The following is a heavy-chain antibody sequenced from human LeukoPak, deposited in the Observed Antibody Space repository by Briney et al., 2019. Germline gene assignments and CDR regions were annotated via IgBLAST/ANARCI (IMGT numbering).Heavy chain of an antibody. V-gene: IGHV3-30-3*01. D-gene: IGHD2-15*01. CDR2: ISYDGDNE. Sequence: GGSLRLSCAVSGFTFSSYAMHWVRQAPGKGLEWLAVISYDGDNEKYAGSVKGRFTISRDNFKNTLYLRMNSLRVEDTAVYYCARGWEWWDYWGQGTLVTVSS. CDR3: ARGWEWWDY. J-gene: IGHJ4*02. CDR1: GFTFSSYA.